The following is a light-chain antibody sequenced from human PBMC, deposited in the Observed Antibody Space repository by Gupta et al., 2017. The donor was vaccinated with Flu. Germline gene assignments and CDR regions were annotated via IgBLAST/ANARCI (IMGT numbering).Light chain of an antibody. J-gene: IGKJ4*01. CDR2: SAS. CDR1: QSISSH. V-gene: IGKV1-39*01. CDR3: LQCYAYPLT. Sequence: PSSLSASVGDRVTITCRASQSISSHVQWSQQSPGKAPNVLLYSASNSQGGVPSTFTASGSRTDFTLTMSILHPEDIATSYCLQCYAYPLTFGGGTKVEIK.